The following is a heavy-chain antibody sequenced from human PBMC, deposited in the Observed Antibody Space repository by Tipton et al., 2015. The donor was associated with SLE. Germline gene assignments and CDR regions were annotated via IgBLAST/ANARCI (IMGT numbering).Heavy chain of an antibody. D-gene: IGHD6-19*01. CDR3: ARDLGIAVAEGAFDI. CDR2: IIPILGIA. Sequence: QLVQSGAEVKKPGSSVKVSCKASGGTFSSYTISWVRQAPGQGLEWMGRIIPILGIANYAQKFQGRVTITADESTSTAYMELSSLRSEDTAVYYCARDLGIAVAEGAFDIWGQGTMVTVSS. V-gene: IGHV1-69*09. CDR1: GGTFSSYT. J-gene: IGHJ3*02.